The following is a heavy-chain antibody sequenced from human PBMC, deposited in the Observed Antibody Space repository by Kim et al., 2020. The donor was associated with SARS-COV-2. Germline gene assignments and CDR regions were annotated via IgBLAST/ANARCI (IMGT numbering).Heavy chain of an antibody. CDR1: GYTFIDFD. J-gene: IGHJ4*02. CDR3: VRFGTYRLIDY. V-gene: IGHV1-8*01. D-gene: IGHD3-10*01. CDR2: ISPYSGKT. Sequence: ASVKVSCQSSGYTFIDFDIHWVRQATGQGFEWMGWISPYSGKTDFAQRFQGRVIMTGDTSISTVYLELSGLTSDDTAIYYCVRFGTYRLIDYWGQGTQVTVSA.